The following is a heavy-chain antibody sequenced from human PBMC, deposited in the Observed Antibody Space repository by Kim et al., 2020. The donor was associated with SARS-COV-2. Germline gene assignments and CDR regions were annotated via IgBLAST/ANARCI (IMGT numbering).Heavy chain of an antibody. CDR1: GFTFSNAW. Sequence: GGSLRLSCAASGFTFSNAWMSWVRQAPGKGLEWVGRIKSKTDGGTTDYAAPVKGRFTISRDDSKNTLYLQMNSLKTEDTAVYYCTTRAAGEYDYVWGSYRESYYYYGMDVWGQGTTVTVSS. V-gene: IGHV3-15*01. CDR3: TTRAAGEYDYVWGSYRESYYYYGMDV. D-gene: IGHD3-16*02. J-gene: IGHJ6*02. CDR2: IKSKTDGGTT.